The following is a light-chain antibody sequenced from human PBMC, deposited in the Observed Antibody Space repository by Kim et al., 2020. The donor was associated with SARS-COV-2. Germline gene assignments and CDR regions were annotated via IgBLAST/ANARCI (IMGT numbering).Light chain of an antibody. Sequence: SYELTQPPSLSVSPGQTARITCSGDTLPEKQTYWYQQKSGQAPLLVIYKDNERPSGIPGRFSGSSSGTTVTLTISGVQAEEDADYYCQSADGSGTYVFGTGTKVTVL. CDR2: KDN. V-gene: IGLV3-25*02. J-gene: IGLJ1*01. CDR3: QSADGSGTYV. CDR1: TLPEKQ.